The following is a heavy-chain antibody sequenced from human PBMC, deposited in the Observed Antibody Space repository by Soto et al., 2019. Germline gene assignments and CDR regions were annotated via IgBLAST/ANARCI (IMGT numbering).Heavy chain of an antibody. CDR3: ARGPKRGALYYYYYMDV. CDR2: IYYSGST. V-gene: IGHV4-61*05. Sequence: SETLSLTCTVSGGSISSSSYYWGWIRQPPGKGLEWIGYIYYSGSTNYNPALKSRVTISVDTSKNQFSLKLSSVTAADTAVYYCARGPKRGALYYYYYMDVWGKGTTVTVSS. CDR1: GGSISSSSYY. D-gene: IGHD3-10*01. J-gene: IGHJ6*03.